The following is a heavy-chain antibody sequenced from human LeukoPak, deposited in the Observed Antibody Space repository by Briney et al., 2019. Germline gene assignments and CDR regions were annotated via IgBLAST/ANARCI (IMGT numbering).Heavy chain of an antibody. CDR3: VRGWFLSVWSYHWDV. D-gene: IGHD3-10*01. J-gene: IGHJ6*02. Sequence: GGSLRLSCAASGFTFSNYWMTWVRQAPGKGLEWVANIKEDGSEKYYVDSVKGRFTISRDDAKNSLYLEINSLRVEDTAVYYCVRGWFLSVWSYHWDVWGQGTTVTVSS. CDR1: GFTFSNYW. V-gene: IGHV3-7*01. CDR2: IKEDGSEK.